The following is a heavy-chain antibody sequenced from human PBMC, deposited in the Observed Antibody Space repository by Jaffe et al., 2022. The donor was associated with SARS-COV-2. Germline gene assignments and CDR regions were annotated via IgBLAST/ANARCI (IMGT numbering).Heavy chain of an antibody. Sequence: EVQLVESGGGLVQPGGSLRLSCAASGFTFSSYAMSWVRQAPGKGLEWVSAISGSGGSTYYADSVKGRFTISRDNSKNTLYLQMNSLRAEDTAVYYCAKDFFPGSYSSSCCDYWGQGTLVTVSS. CDR2: ISGSGGST. D-gene: IGHD6-13*01. V-gene: IGHV3-23*04. CDR1: GFTFSSYA. CDR3: AKDFFPGSYSSSCCDY. J-gene: IGHJ4*02.